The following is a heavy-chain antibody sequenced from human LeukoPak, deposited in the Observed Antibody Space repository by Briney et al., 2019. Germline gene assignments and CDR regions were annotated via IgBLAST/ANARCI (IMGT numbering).Heavy chain of an antibody. J-gene: IGHJ4*02. Sequence: ASVKVSCKASGYTFTSYGISWVRQAPGQGLEWMGWISAYNGNTNYAQKLQGRVTITRDTSASTAYMELSSLRSEDMAVYYCARALWGSGWYFDYWGQGTLVTVSS. CDR1: GYTFTSYG. D-gene: IGHD6-19*01. CDR2: ISAYNGNT. CDR3: ARALWGSGWYFDY. V-gene: IGHV1-18*03.